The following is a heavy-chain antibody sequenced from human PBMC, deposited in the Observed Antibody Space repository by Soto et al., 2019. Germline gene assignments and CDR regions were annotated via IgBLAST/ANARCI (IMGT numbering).Heavy chain of an antibody. V-gene: IGHV1-18*01. CDR2: ISAYNGNT. CDR3: ARGMYCTNGVCYSDY. Sequence: ASVKVSCKASGYTFTSYGISWVRQAPGQGLERMGWISAYNGNTNYAQKLQGRVTMTTDTSTSTAYMELRSLRSDDTALYYCARGMYCTNGVCYSDYWGQGTMVTVSS. D-gene: IGHD2-8*01. J-gene: IGHJ4*02. CDR1: GYTFTSYG.